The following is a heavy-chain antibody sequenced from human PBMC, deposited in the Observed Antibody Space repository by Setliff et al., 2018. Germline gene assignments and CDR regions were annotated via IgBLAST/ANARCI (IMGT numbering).Heavy chain of an antibody. CDR1: RYTFNDYY. Sequence: ASVKVSCKAFRYTFNDYYIHWVRQTPGQGLEWMGRINPSSGGTDDAQNFLGRVTMTRDTAISTAYMELSSLRSDDTAVYYCARGRDFWGGYLVYWGQGTLVTVSS. CDR3: ARGRDFWGGYLVY. V-gene: IGHV1-2*06. CDR2: INPSSGGT. D-gene: IGHD3-3*01. J-gene: IGHJ4*02.